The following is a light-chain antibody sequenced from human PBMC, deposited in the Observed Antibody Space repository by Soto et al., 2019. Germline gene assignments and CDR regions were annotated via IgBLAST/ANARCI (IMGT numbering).Light chain of an antibody. V-gene: IGKV3-20*01. CDR1: QSVTSGY. J-gene: IGKJ5*01. CDR2: GAS. Sequence: EIVLTQSPGTLSLSPGERATLSCRASQSVTSGYLAWYQQQPNQAPRLLIYGASTRATGIPARFSGSGSGTEFTLTISSLQSEDFAVYYCQQYGSSPSVTFGQGTRLEIK. CDR3: QQYGSSPSVT.